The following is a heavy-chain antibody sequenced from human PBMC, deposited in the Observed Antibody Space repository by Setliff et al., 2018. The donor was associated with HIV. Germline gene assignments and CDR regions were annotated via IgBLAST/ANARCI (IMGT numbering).Heavy chain of an antibody. CDR3: ARNHYYGSGKNRWFDP. J-gene: IGHJ5*02. V-gene: IGHV4-38-2*01. D-gene: IGHD3-10*01. CDR1: GYPIDSGFY. CDR2: SYHTGSK. Sequence: SETLSLTCAVYGYPIDSGFYWGWIRQTPGKGLEWIASSYHTGSKYYNPSLNRRVTISVDTSKNQFSLKLTSVTAADTAVYYCARNHYYGSGKNRWFDPWGQGTLVT.